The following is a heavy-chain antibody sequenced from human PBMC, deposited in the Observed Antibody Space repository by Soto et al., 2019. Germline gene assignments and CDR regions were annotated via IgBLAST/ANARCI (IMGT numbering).Heavy chain of an antibody. CDR2: ISGSGGST. CDR3: AKVRYCSGGSCSVRGMDV. V-gene: IGHV3-23*01. J-gene: IGHJ6*02. Sequence: GGSLRLSCAASGFTFSSYAMSWVRQAPGKGLEWVSAISGSGGSTYYADSVKGRFTISRDNSKNTLYLQMNSPRAEDTAVYYCAKVRYCSGGSCSVRGMDVWGHGTTVTVSS. CDR1: GFTFSSYA. D-gene: IGHD2-15*01.